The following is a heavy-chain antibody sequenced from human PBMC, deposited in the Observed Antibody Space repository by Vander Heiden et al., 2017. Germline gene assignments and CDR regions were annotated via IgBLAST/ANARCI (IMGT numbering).Heavy chain of an antibody. D-gene: IGHD2-2*01. CDR2: IRSKAYGGTT. CDR3: TRVVVVPAATHKYYYYGMDV. V-gene: IGHV3-49*03. CDR1: GFTFGDYA. J-gene: IGHJ6*02. Sequence: EVQLVESGAGLVQPGRSLRLSCTASGFTFGDYAMSWFRQAPGKGLEWVGFIRSKAYGGTTEYAASVKGRFTISRDDSKSIAYLQMNSLKTEDTAVYYCTRVVVVPAATHKYYYYGMDVWGQGTTVTVSS.